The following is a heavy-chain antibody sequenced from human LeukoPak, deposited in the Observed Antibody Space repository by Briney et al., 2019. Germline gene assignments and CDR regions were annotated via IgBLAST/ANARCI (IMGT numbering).Heavy chain of an antibody. CDR2: INHSGST. V-gene: IGHV4-34*01. CDR3: ARGRPGSSYIY. J-gene: IGHJ4*02. CDR1: GGSFSGYY. Sequence: SETLSLTCAVYGGSFSGYYWSWIRQPPGKGLEWIGEINHSGSTNYNPSLKSRVAISVDTSKNQYSLKLSSVTAADTVLYYCARGRPGSSYIYWGQGTLVTVSS. D-gene: IGHD3-10*01.